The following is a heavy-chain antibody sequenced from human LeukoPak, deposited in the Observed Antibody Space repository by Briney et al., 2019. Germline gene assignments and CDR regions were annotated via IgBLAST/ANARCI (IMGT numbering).Heavy chain of an antibody. CDR1: GFTFSSYA. CDR3: ARDPCSSTSCSRFDY. Sequence: GGSLRLSCAASGFTFSSYAMSWVRQAPGKGLEWVSAISGSGGSTYYADSVKGRFTISRDNSKNTLYLQMNSLRAEDTAVYYCARDPCSSTSCSRFDYWGQGTLVTVSS. J-gene: IGHJ4*02. V-gene: IGHV3-23*01. D-gene: IGHD2-2*01. CDR2: ISGSGGST.